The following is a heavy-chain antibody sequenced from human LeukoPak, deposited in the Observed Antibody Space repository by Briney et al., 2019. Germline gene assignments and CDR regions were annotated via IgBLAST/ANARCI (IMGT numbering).Heavy chain of an antibody. V-gene: IGHV3-64*01. Sequence: PGGSLRLSCAASGFTFSSYAMSWVRQAPGKGLEYVSAISSNGGSTYYANSVKGRFTISRDNSKNTLYLQMGSLRAEDMAVYYCARELRVDYYDSSGYFYYWGQGTLVTVSS. D-gene: IGHD3-22*01. CDR1: GFTFSSYA. CDR3: ARELRVDYYDSSGYFYY. J-gene: IGHJ4*02. CDR2: ISSNGGST.